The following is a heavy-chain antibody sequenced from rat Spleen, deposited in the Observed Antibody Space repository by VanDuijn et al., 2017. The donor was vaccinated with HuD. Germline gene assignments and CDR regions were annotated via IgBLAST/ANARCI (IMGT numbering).Heavy chain of an antibody. CDR1: GFTYDNYV. V-gene: IGHV5-27*01. CDR2: ISTGGGT. J-gene: IGHJ2*01. CDR3: TTREWAD. Sequence: EVQLVESGGGLVQPGRSLKLSCAASGFTYDNYVMAWVRQVPTKGLEWVASISTGGGTHYRDSVKGRFTISRDNAESTLYLQMDSLRSEDSATFYCTTREWADWGQGVMVTVSS. D-gene: IGHD1-1*01.